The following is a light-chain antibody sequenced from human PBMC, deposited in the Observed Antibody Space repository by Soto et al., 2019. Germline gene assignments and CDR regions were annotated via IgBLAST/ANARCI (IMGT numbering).Light chain of an antibody. Sequence: IVMTQSPATLSVSPGERATLSCRASQSLSSNLAWYQQKPGQAPRLLIYGASTRATGIPARFSGSGSGTEYTLTISSLEPEDFAVYYCQQYGSSPITFGQGTRLET. CDR3: QQYGSSPIT. V-gene: IGKV3-15*01. CDR1: QSLSSN. J-gene: IGKJ5*01. CDR2: GAS.